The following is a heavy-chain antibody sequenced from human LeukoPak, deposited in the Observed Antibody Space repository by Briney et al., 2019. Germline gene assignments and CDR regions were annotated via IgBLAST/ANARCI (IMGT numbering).Heavy chain of an antibody. CDR2: INPSGGST. Sequence: ASVKVSCKASGYTFTSYYMHWVRQAPGQGLEWMGIINPSGGSTSYAQKFQGRVTMTRDTSTSTVYMELSSLRSEDTAVYYCASLADYYDSSGYAYGMDVWGQGTTVTVSS. D-gene: IGHD3-22*01. CDR1: GYTFTSYY. V-gene: IGHV1-46*01. J-gene: IGHJ6*02. CDR3: ASLADYYDSSGYAYGMDV.